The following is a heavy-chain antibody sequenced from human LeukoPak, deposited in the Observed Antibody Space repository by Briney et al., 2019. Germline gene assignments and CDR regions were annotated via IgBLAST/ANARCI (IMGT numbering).Heavy chain of an antibody. Sequence: SETLSLTCTVSGGSISNYYWSWVWQPAGKGLEWIGRLYTSGNTNYNPSLKSRVAMSVDTSKNQFSLNLTSVTAADTAVYYCARAGSSTSPPGVVWGKGTTVTVSS. CDR3: ARAGSSTSPPGVV. J-gene: IGHJ6*04. CDR1: GGSISNYY. D-gene: IGHD2-2*01. CDR2: LYTSGNT. V-gene: IGHV4-4*07.